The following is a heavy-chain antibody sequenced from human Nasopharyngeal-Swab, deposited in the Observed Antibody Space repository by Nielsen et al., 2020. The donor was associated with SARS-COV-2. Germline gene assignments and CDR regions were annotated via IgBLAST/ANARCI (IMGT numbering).Heavy chain of an antibody. V-gene: IGHV4-39*01. CDR2: IYYSGST. CDR3: ARPGYDSSGYTSYFDY. J-gene: IGHJ4*02. D-gene: IGHD3-22*01. Sequence: PGKGLEWIGSIYYSGSTYYNPSLKSRVTISVDTSKNQFSLKLSSVTAADTAVYYCARPGYDSSGYTSYFDYWGQGPRSPSPQ.